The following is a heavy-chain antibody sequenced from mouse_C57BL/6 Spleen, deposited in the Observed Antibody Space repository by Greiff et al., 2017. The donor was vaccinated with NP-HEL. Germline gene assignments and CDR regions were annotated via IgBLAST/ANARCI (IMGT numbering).Heavy chain of an antibody. CDR3: AYYGNYVDYYAMDY. J-gene: IGHJ4*01. V-gene: IGHV1-66*01. CDR2: IYPGSGNT. CDR1: GYSFTSYY. D-gene: IGHD2-1*01. Sequence: QVQLQQSGPELVKPGASVKISCKASGYSFTSYYIHWVKQRPGQGLEWIGWIYPGSGNTKYNEKFKGKATLTADTSSSTAYMQLSSLTSEDSAVYYCAYYGNYVDYYAMDYWGQGTSVTVSS.